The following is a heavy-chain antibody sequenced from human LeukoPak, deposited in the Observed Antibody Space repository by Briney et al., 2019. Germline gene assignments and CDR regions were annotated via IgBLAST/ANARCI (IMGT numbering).Heavy chain of an antibody. CDR1: GFTFSSYA. V-gene: IGHV3-30-3*01. J-gene: IGHJ4*02. D-gene: IGHD1-26*01. Sequence: GGSLRLSCAASGFTFSSYAMHWVRQAPGKGLEWVAVISYDGSNKYYADSVKGRFTISRDNSKNTLYLQMNSLRAEDTAVYYCAKAGSYYYQYYFDYWGQGTLVTVSS. CDR3: AKAGSYYYQYYFDY. CDR2: ISYDGSNK.